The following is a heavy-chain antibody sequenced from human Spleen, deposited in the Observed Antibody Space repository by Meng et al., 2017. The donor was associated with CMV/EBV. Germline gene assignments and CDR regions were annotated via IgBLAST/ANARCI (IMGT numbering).Heavy chain of an antibody. CDR2: ISSSSSYI. J-gene: IGHJ4*02. CDR1: GFTFSSYS. V-gene: IGHV3-21*01. CDR3: AREKLSTHDY. Sequence: ETLSLTCAASGFTFSSYSMNWVRQAPGKGLEWVSSISSSSSYIYYADSVKGRFTISRDNAKNSLYLQMNSLRAEDTAVYYCAREKLSTHDYWGQGTLVTVSS. D-gene: IGHD3-10*01.